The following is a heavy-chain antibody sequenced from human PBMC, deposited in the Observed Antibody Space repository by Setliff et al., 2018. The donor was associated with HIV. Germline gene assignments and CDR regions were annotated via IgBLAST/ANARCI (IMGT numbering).Heavy chain of an antibody. D-gene: IGHD6-6*01. V-gene: IGHV3-11*01. CDR1: GGSISSSSYY. Sequence: LSLTCTVSGGSISSSSYYWGWIRQPPGKGLEWVSYIRSDGYTIYYADSVKGRFTISRDNAKNSLYLQMNSLRDEDTAVYYCVRQVSYYHFYMDFWGKGTTVTVSS. CDR2: IRSDGYTI. CDR3: VRQVSYYHFYMDF. J-gene: IGHJ6*03.